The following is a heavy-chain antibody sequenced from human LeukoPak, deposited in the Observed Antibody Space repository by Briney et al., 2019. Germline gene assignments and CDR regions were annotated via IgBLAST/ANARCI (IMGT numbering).Heavy chain of an antibody. Sequence: GGSLRLSCAASGFTFSRYGLHWVRQAPGKGLEWVAIIRDDGSTRYYTDSVKGRFTVSRDNSKNTLYLQMDSLRAEDTAVYYCARDGGRFLEWLLSYYFDYWGQGALVTVSS. V-gene: IGHV3-30*02. CDR3: ARDGGRFLEWLLSYYFDY. J-gene: IGHJ4*02. CDR2: IRDDGSTR. D-gene: IGHD3-3*01. CDR1: GFTFSRYG.